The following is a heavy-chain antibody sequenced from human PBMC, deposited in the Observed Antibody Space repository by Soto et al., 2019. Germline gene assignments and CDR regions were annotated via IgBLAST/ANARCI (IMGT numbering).Heavy chain of an antibody. J-gene: IGHJ5*02. CDR3: TKDRTITTFGVVKWVSDL. D-gene: IGHD3-3*01. CDR2: ISGSGGST. CDR1: GFSFNNYA. V-gene: IGHV3-23*01. Sequence: GGSLRLSCAASGFSFNNYAMSWVRQAPGKGLEWVSTISGSGGSTYYAESVKGRFTISRDNIENTLYLRLSSLRAEDTAVYYCTKDRTITTFGVVKWVSDLWGQGTLVT.